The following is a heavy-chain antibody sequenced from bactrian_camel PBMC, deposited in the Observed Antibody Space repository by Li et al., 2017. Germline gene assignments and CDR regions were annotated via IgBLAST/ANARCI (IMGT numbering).Heavy chain of an antibody. Sequence: HVQLVESGGGSVQAGETLRLSCTASGYTLDDSDMGWYRQVPGNECELLSYISSDGSTYYADSVKGRFTISRDNAKKTQYLQMNNLKPEDTAVYYCATEGPKIVATRCESESPYVVWGRGTQVTVS. CDR1: GYTLDDSD. CDR3: ATEGPKIVATRCESESPYVV. J-gene: IGHJ4*01. CDR2: ISSDGST. V-gene: IGHV3S63*01. D-gene: IGHD3*01.